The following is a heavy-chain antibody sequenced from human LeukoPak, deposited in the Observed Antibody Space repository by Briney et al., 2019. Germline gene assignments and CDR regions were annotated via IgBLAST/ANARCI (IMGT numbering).Heavy chain of an antibody. CDR1: GFTFSSYW. CDR3: ARGYYDILTGYYPVDY. D-gene: IGHD3-9*01. Sequence: GSLRLSCAASGFTFSSYWMSWVRQAPGKGLEWVANIKQDGSEKYYVDSVKGRFTISRDNAKNSLYLQMNSLRAEDTAVYYCARGYYDILTGYYPVDYWGQGTLVTVSS. J-gene: IGHJ4*02. V-gene: IGHV3-7*01. CDR2: IKQDGSEK.